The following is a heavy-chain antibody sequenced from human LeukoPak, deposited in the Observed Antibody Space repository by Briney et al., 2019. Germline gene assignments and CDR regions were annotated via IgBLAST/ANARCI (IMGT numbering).Heavy chain of an antibody. D-gene: IGHD3-3*01. V-gene: IGHV4-4*09. CDR2: IYTSGST. J-gene: IGHJ4*02. CDR3: ARHRAKEYYDFWSGSGDFYFDY. CDR1: GGSISSYY. Sequence: SETLSLTCTASGGSISSYYWSWIRQPPGKGLEWIGYIYTSGSTNHNPSLKSRVTISVDTSKNQFSLKLSSVTAADTAVYYCARHRAKEYYDFWSGSGDFYFDYWGQGTLVTVSS.